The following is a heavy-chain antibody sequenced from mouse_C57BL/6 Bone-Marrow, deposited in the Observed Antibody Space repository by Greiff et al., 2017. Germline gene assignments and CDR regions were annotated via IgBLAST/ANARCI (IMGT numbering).Heavy chain of an antibody. CDR2: LSSGGSYT. D-gene: IGHD1-1*01. J-gene: IGHJ2*01. CDR3: ARFTTVFDY. V-gene: IGHV5-6*02. CDR1: GFTFSSYG. Sequence: EVMLVESGGDLVKPGGSLKLSCAASGFTFSSYGLSWVRQTPDTRLEWVATLSSGGSYTYYPDSVKGRFTISRDNAKNTLDLQMSSLKSDDTAIYYCARFTTVFDYWGQGTTLTGSS.